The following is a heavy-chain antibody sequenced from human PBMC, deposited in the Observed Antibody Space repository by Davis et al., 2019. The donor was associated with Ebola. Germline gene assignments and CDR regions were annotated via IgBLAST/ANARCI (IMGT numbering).Heavy chain of an antibody. J-gene: IGHJ4*02. CDR1: GFSFSYYW. CDR2: IKEDGSEK. Sequence: PGGSLRLSCAASGFSFSYYWMSWVRQAPGKGLEWVANIKEDGSEKYYVDSVRGRFTISRDNAKNSLYVQMNSLRAEDTAVYYCARTYYNFWSGYWDYWGQGTLVTVSS. D-gene: IGHD3-3*01. CDR3: ARTYYNFWSGYWDY. V-gene: IGHV3-7*03.